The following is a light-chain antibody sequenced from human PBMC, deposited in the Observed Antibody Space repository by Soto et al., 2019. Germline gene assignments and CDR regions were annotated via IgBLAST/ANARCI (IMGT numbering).Light chain of an antibody. J-gene: IGKJ1*01. Sequence: DIVMTQSPDSLAVSLGERATINCKSSQSVLYKSNSKNYLAWYQQKPGQPPKLLLYWAYTRESGVHDRFSGSGSGTDFTLTIRSLQTEDVAVYYCQQYFSTPQTFGQGTKVDIK. CDR2: WAY. CDR1: QSVLYKSNSKNY. CDR3: QQYFSTPQT. V-gene: IGKV4-1*01.